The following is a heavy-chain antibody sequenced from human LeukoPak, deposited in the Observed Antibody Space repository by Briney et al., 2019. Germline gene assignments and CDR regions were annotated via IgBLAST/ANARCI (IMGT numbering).Heavy chain of an antibody. CDR1: GFTFSDYY. V-gene: IGHV3-11*01. CDR2: ISSSGSTI. CDR3: ARDRPYCSSTSCYKPREEQEKNYYYYGMDV. D-gene: IGHD2-2*02. J-gene: IGHJ6*02. Sequence: GGSLRLSCAASGFTFSDYYMSWIRQAPGKGLEGVSYISSSGSTIYYADSVKGRFTISRDNAKNSLYLQMNSLRAEDTAVYYCARDRPYCSSTSCYKPREEQEKNYYYYGMDVWGQGTTVTVSS.